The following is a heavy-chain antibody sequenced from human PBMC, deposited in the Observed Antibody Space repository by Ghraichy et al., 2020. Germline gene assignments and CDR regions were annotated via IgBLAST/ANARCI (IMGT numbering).Heavy chain of an antibody. CDR2: IKSKTDGGTT. V-gene: IGHV3-15*07. D-gene: IGHD3-16*02. CDR1: GFTFSNAW. Sequence: GESLNISCAASGFTFSNAWMNWVRQAPGKGLEWVGRIKSKTDGGTTDYAAPVKGRFTISRDDSKNTLYLQMNSLKTEDTAVYYCTAYDYVWGSYRPDYWGQGTLVTVSS. CDR3: TAYDYVWGSYRPDY. J-gene: IGHJ4*02.